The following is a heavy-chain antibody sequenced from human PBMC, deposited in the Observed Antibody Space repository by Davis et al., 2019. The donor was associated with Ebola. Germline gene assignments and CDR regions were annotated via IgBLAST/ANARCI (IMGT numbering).Heavy chain of an antibody. CDR2: IYHDGYI. CDR3: ASFPSYVSGWYRFDY. V-gene: IGHV4-59*01. J-gene: IGHJ4*02. Sequence: MPGGSLRLSCTVSGASISSYYWSWIRQPPGKGLEYIGRIYHDGYISYIPSLRSRVTISLDTSNSQFSLNLKSVTAADTAVYYCASFPSYVSGWYRFDYWGPGILVTVSS. CDR1: GASISSYY. D-gene: IGHD6-19*01.